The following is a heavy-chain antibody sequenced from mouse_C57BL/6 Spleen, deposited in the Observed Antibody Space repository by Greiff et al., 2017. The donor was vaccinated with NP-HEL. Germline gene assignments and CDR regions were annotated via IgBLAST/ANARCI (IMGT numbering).Heavy chain of an antibody. J-gene: IGHJ2*01. Sequence: VQLQQSGPELVKPGASVKLSCKASGYTFTSYDINWVKQRPGQGLEWIGWIYPGDGSTKYTEKFKGKATLTVDTSSSTAYMELHSLTSEDSAVYFCARPYYYGSSPHYWGQGTTLTVSS. CDR3: ARPYYYGSSPHY. V-gene: IGHV1-85*01. D-gene: IGHD1-1*01. CDR1: GYTFTSYD. CDR2: IYPGDGST.